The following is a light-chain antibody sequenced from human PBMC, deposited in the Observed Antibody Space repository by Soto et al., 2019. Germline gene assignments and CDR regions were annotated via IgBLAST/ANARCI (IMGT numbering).Light chain of an antibody. J-gene: IGKJ1*01. CDR3: QQYFSTSWT. CDR1: QSVLYSSNTKNY. CDR2: WAS. Sequence: DIVMTQSPDSLAVSLGERATMNCKSSQSVLYSSNTKNYLAWYQQKPCQPPKLLLYWASTRESGVPDRFSGSGSGTDFPLTISSLQAEDVAFYDWQQYFSTSWTFGEATKVVIK. V-gene: IGKV4-1*01.